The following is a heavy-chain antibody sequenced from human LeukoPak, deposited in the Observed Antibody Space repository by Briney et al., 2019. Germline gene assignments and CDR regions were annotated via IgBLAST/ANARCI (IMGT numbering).Heavy chain of an antibody. J-gene: IGHJ6*03. CDR1: GGSISSYY. Sequence: SETLSLTCTVSGGSISSYYWSWIRQPAGKGLEWIGRIYTSGSTNYNPSLKSRATMSVDTSKNQFSLNLSSVTASDTAVYYCARDNVVDVLYYYYYMDVCGKGTTVTVSS. CDR2: IYTSGST. D-gene: IGHD2-21*01. CDR3: ARDNVVDVLYYYYYMDV. V-gene: IGHV4-4*07.